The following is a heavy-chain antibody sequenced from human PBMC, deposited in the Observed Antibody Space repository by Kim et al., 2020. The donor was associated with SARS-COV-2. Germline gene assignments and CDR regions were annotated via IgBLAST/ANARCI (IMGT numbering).Heavy chain of an antibody. CDR1: GVNFGDYD. V-gene: IGHV3-9*01. D-gene: IGHD1-1*01. Sequence: GGSLRLSCVASGVNFGDYDMGWIRQASGKGLEWVSCMAVKRCPISYGNPVMVRCTVSRDSAVNSVYLQMNSLRVEDTAVYYCTKGVHWRTPRPHSWGQGTLVTVSS. CDR2: MAVKRCPI. CDR3: TKGVHWRTPRPHS. J-gene: IGHJ1*01.